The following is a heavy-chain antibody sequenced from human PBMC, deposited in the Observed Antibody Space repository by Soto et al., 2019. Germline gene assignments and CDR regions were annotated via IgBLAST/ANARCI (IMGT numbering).Heavy chain of an antibody. J-gene: IGHJ6*02. D-gene: IGHD2-8*01. CDR1: GFTFSSHS. Sequence: PGGSLRLSCAGSGFTFSSHSMNWVRQAPGKGLEWVSYVSFSSKNIFYADSVKGRFTISRDNAKNSLYLQMNSLRDEDTAVYFCAREYLRWGYGMAVWGQGTTVTVSS. CDR2: VSFSSKNI. CDR3: AREYLRWGYGMAV. V-gene: IGHV3-48*02.